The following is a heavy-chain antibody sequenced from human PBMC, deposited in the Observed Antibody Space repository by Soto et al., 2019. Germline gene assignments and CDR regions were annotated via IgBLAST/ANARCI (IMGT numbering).Heavy chain of an antibody. CDR3: AMYIQGYCSGGSCYRSSPVGY. CDR1: GFTFSSYA. J-gene: IGHJ4*02. CDR2: SSRSGGST. V-gene: IGHV3-23*01. Sequence: EVQLFASGGVLLQHRESLRLSCVASGFTFSSYAMSWVRQAPGHGLEWVSASSRSGGSTYYADSVKGRFTISRDNSKNTLYLEMTSVRAEDTPVYYGAMYIQGYCSGGSCYRSSPVGYLGQGTLVTVSS. D-gene: IGHD2-15*01.